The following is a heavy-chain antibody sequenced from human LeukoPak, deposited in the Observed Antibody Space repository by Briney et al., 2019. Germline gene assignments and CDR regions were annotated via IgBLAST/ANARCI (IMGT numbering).Heavy chain of an antibody. CDR1: GYTFTGYY. CDR2: INPNSGGT. V-gene: IGHV1-2*02. D-gene: IGHD1-26*01. J-gene: IGHJ6*03. CDR3: ARGGRELLSLHYYYYMDV. Sequence: ASVKVSCKASGYTFTGYYMHWVRQAPGQGLEWMGWINPNSGGTNYAQKFQGRVTMTRDTSISTAYMEQSRLRSDDTAVYYCARGGRELLSLHYYYYMDVWGKGTTVTVSS.